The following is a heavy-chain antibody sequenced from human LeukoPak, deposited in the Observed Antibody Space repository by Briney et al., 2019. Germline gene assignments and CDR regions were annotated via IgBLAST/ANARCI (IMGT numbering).Heavy chain of an antibody. CDR2: IYYSGST. CDR1: GGSISSSSYY. Sequence: TTSETQSLTCTVSGGSISSSSYYWGWIRQPPGKGLEWIGSIYYSGSTYYNPSLKSRVTISVDTSKNQFSLKLSSVTAADTAVYYCARHGRRWLVDIDYWGQGTLVTVSS. CDR3: ARHGRRWLVDIDY. J-gene: IGHJ4*02. D-gene: IGHD6-19*01. V-gene: IGHV4-39*01.